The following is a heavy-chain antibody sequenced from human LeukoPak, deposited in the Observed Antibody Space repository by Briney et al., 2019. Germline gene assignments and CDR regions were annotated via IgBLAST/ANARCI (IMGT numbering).Heavy chain of an antibody. CDR1: GFIFSSYT. CDR3: ARELIGYGDYEGGWFDP. J-gene: IGHJ5*02. V-gene: IGHV3-21*01. CDR2: IRGDSGYI. Sequence: KPGGSLRLSCAPSGFIFSSYTMNWVRQAPGKGLEWVSSIRGDSGYIYYADSVKGRFTISRDNAKNSLYLQMNSLRAEDTAVYYCARELIGYGDYEGGWFDPWGQGTLVTVSS. D-gene: IGHD4-17*01.